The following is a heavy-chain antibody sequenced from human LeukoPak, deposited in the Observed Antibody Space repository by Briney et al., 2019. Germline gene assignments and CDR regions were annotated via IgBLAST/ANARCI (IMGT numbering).Heavy chain of an antibody. CDR2: ISGAGT. J-gene: IGHJ1*01. D-gene: IGHD1-7*01. V-gene: IGHV3-23*01. Sequence: GGSLRLSCAASGFTLTNYAMTWVRQAPGKGLEWVSSISGAGTYYADSVKGRFTISRDNYKNTLYLQMNSLRADDTAVYYCARDPNGNYVGAFDFQRWGQGTLVIVSS. CDR3: ARDPNGNYVGAFDFQR. CDR1: GFTLTNYA.